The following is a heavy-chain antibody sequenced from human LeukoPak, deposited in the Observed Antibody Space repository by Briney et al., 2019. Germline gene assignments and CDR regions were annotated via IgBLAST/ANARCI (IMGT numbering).Heavy chain of an antibody. V-gene: IGHV5-51*01. CDR3: ARPLEMATTYAFDM. CDR2: IYPDDSDT. Sequence: GESLKISCKGSGYSFTNYWIAWVRQMPGKGLEWMGIIYPDDSDTRYRPSFQGQVTISADKSISTAYLQWSSLKASDTAMYYCARPLEMATTYAFDMWGQGTMVTVSS. J-gene: IGHJ3*02. CDR1: GYSFTNYW. D-gene: IGHD5-24*01.